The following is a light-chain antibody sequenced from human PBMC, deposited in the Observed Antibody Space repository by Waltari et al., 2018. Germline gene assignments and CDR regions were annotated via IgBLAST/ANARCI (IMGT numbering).Light chain of an antibody. CDR3: QQYDNLPYT. CDR1: QDISNY. V-gene: IGKV1-33*01. J-gene: IGKJ2*01. Sequence: DIQMTQSPSSLSASVGDRVTITCQASQDISNYLNWYQQKPGKAPKLLMYDASNLETGAPSRFRGSGSGTDFTFTIISLQPEDIATYYCQQYDNLPYTFGQGTKLESK. CDR2: DAS.